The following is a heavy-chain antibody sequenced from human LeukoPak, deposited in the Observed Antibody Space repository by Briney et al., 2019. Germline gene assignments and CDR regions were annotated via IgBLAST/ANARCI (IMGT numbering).Heavy chain of an antibody. CDR1: GGSISSGGYS. J-gene: IGHJ4*02. D-gene: IGHD6-19*01. CDR3: ARHSPRYSSGWYGDYFDY. CDR2: IYHSGST. Sequence: SQTLSLTCAVSGGSISSGGYSWSWIRQPPGKGLEWIGYIYHSGSTYYNPSLKSRVTISVDTSKNQFSLKLSSVTAADTAVYYCARHSPRYSSGWYGDYFDYWGQGTLVTVSS. V-gene: IGHV4-30-2*03.